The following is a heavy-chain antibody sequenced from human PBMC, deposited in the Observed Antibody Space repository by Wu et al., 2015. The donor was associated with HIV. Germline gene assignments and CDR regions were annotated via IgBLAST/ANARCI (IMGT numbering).Heavy chain of an antibody. J-gene: IGHJ3*02. CDR2: INPSGGST. V-gene: IGHV1-46*01. D-gene: IGHD2-15*01. CDR1: GYTFTSYY. CDR3: ARDLPSSCSGGSCSDAFDI. Sequence: QVQLVQSGAEVKKPGASVKVSCKASGYTFTSYYMHWVRQAPGQGLEWMGIINPSGGSTSYAQKFQGRVTMTRDTSTSTVYMELSSLRSEDTAVYYCARDLPSSCSGGSCSDAFDIWGQGTMVTVSS.